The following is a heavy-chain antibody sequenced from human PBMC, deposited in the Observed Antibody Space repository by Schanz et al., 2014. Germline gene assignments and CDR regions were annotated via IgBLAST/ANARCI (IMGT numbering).Heavy chain of an antibody. CDR3: ARSAGRDFWSGYYTRFDY. V-gene: IGHV1-18*01. CDR2: ISAYNGNT. J-gene: IGHJ4*02. D-gene: IGHD3-3*01. CDR1: GYTFTTYA. Sequence: QVQLVQSGAEVKKPGASVRVSCKASGYTFTTYAMSWVRQAPGQGLEWVGWISAYNGNTKYPQNLQGRVTMTTDTSTSTVYMELRSLRSDDTAVYYCARSAGRDFWSGYYTRFDYWGQGTLXTVSS.